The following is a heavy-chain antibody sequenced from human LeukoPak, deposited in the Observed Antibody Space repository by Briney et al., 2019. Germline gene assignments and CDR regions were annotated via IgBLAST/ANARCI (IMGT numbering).Heavy chain of an antibody. J-gene: IGHJ1*01. CDR2: IIPMFGTV. V-gene: IGHV1-69*01. CDR3: ARNDYGGNSGYFQH. Sequence: RALVKVSCKASGDSLSSHGFTLVRQAPGQGLEWMGGIIPMFGTVKYAQNFQGRVTITADESTSTAYMDLSSLRSEDTAVYYCARNDYGGNSGYFQHWGQGTLVTVSS. D-gene: IGHD4-23*01. CDR1: GDSLSSHG.